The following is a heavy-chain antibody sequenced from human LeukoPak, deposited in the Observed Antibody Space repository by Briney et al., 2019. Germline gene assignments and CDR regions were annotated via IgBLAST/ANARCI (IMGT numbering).Heavy chain of an antibody. Sequence: GGSVRLSCAASGFTFSSYAMSWVRQAPGKGLEWVSAISGSGGSTYYADSVKGRFTISRDNSKNTLYLQMNSLRAEDTAVYYCAKGSAAAGSVVVIIDYWGQGTLVTVSS. D-gene: IGHD6-13*01. J-gene: IGHJ4*02. CDR1: GFTFSSYA. V-gene: IGHV3-23*01. CDR2: ISGSGGST. CDR3: AKGSAAAGSVVVIIDY.